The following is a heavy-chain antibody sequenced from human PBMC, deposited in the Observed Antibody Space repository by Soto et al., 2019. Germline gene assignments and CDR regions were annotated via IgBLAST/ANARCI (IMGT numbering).Heavy chain of an antibody. CDR3: TTGSWSGEVFDI. CDR2: IIPMLGVV. Sequence: QVQLVQSGAEVKKPGSSVKVSCKASGGTLNTYTMFWVRQAPGQGLEWMGRIIPMLGVVNSAQKFQGRVTITADKSTTTAYMELTSLRSEDTALYYCTTGSWSGEVFDIWGQGTMVAVSS. D-gene: IGHD6-13*01. J-gene: IGHJ3*02. V-gene: IGHV1-69*02. CDR1: GGTLNTYT.